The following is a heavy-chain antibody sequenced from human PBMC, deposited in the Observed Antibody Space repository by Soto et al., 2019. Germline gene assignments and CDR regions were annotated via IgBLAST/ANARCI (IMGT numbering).Heavy chain of an antibody. CDR3: ARDRPDDYDILTGYPRGWFDP. D-gene: IGHD3-9*01. CDR1: GDTISTGGYT. J-gene: IGHJ5*02. CDR2: TYHSGNP. V-gene: IGHV4-30-2*05. Sequence: SETLSLTCDVSGDTISTGGYTWAWIRQPPGKALEWIGHTYHSGNPYYNPSLKSRVTISVDTSKNQFSLKLSSVTAADTAVYYCARDRPDDYDILTGYPRGWFDPWGQGTLVTVSS.